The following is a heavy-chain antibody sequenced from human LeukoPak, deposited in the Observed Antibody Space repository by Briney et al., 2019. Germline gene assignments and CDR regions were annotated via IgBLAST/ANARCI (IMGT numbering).Heavy chain of an antibody. Sequence: ASETLSLTCAVYGGSFSGYYWSWIRQPPGKGLEWIGEINHSGSTNYNPSLKSRVTISVDTSKNQFSLKLSPVTAADTAVYYCASGANIVVVPAAIWSQGTLVTVSS. CDR2: INHSGST. CDR1: GGSFSGYY. J-gene: IGHJ4*02. D-gene: IGHD2-2*01. V-gene: IGHV4-34*01. CDR3: ASGANIVVVPAAI.